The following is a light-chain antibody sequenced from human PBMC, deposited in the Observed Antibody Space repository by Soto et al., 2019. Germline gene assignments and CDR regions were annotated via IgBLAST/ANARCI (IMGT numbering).Light chain of an antibody. Sequence: QSVLTQPPSVSGAPGQRVTISCTGSSSNIGAGYDVHWYQQLPGTAPKLLIYGNSNRPSGVPDQFSGSKSGTSASLAITGLEADEEADYYCQSYDSSQSGSVVFGGGTTLTVL. CDR2: GNS. CDR1: SSNIGAGYD. J-gene: IGLJ2*01. CDR3: QSYDSSQSGSVV. V-gene: IGLV1-40*01.